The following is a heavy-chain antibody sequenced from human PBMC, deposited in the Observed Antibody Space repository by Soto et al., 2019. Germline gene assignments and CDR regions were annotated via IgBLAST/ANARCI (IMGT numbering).Heavy chain of an antibody. D-gene: IGHD6-13*01. CDR1: GGSFSGYY. Sequence: PSETLSLTCAVYGGSFSGYYLSWIRQPPGKGLEWIGEINHSGSTNFNPSLKSRVTISVDTSKNQFSLKLSSVTAADTAVYYCARGPALSSSYLYYFDYWGQGTLVPVSS. J-gene: IGHJ4*02. CDR2: INHSGST. CDR3: ARGPALSSSYLYYFDY. V-gene: IGHV4-34*01.